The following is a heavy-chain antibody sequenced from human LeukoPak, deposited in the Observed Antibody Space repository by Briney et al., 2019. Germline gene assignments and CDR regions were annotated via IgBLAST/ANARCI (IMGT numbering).Heavy chain of an antibody. Sequence: ASVKVSCKASGYSFINYDIHWVRQAAGQGLEWMGWMNPNSGNTGYTQKFQGRVTMTRDTSVSTAYMELGSLRYEDTAIYYCARAHSRENMPTANTGCWFDPWGQGTLVTVSS. CDR1: GYSFINYD. J-gene: IGHJ5*02. CDR2: MNPNSGNT. D-gene: IGHD5-18*01. CDR3: ARAHSRENMPTANTGCWFDP. V-gene: IGHV1-8*01.